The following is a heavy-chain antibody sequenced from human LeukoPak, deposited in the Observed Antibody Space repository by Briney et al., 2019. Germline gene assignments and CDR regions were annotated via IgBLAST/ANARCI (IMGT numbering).Heavy chain of an antibody. Sequence: ASVKVSCKASGYTFTSYYMHWVRQAPGQGLEWMGIINASGGSTSYAQKFQGRVTITADESTSTAYMELSSLRSEDTAVYYCARSGLYVVRYGMDVWGQGTTVTVSS. V-gene: IGHV1-46*01. D-gene: IGHD2-8*01. J-gene: IGHJ6*02. CDR2: INASGGST. CDR3: ARSGLYVVRYGMDV. CDR1: GYTFTSYY.